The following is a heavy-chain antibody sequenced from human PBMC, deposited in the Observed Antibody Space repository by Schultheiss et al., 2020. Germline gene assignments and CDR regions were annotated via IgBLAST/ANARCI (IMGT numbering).Heavy chain of an antibody. CDR1: GGSISSYY. Sequence: SETLSFTCTVSGGSISSYYWSWIRQPAGKGLEWIGRIYTSGSTNYNPSLKSRVTMSVDTSKNQFSLKLSSVTAADTAVYYCARDLGRWLQMFDAFDIWGQGTMVTVSS. V-gene: IGHV4-4*07. CDR2: IYTSGST. D-gene: IGHD5-24*01. J-gene: IGHJ3*02. CDR3: ARDLGRWLQMFDAFDI.